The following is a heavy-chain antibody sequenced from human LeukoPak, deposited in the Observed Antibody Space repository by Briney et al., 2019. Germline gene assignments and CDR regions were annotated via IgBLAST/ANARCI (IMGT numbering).Heavy chain of an antibody. Sequence: GGSLRLSCAASGFTFSSYSMNWVRQAPGKGLEWVSSISSSSSYIYYADSVKGRFTISRDNAKNSLYLQMNSLRAEDTAVYYCAKDLKQWLVYYFDYWGQGTLVTVSS. D-gene: IGHD6-19*01. J-gene: IGHJ4*02. CDR2: ISSSSSYI. CDR3: AKDLKQWLVYYFDY. V-gene: IGHV3-21*04. CDR1: GFTFSSYS.